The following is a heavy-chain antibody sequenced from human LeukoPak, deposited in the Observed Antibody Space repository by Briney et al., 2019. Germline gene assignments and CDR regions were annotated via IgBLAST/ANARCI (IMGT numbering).Heavy chain of an antibody. Sequence: SQTLSLTCAISGDSVSSNSVTWNWIRQSSSRGLEWLGRTYYRSTWYNDYAVSVRGRITVNPDTSKNQFSLHLNSVTPEDTAVYYCARRLTQYNCFDPWGQGILVTVSS. CDR3: ARRLTQYNCFDP. J-gene: IGHJ5*02. D-gene: IGHD2-21*02. CDR2: TYYRSTWYN. CDR1: GDSVSSNSVT. V-gene: IGHV6-1*01.